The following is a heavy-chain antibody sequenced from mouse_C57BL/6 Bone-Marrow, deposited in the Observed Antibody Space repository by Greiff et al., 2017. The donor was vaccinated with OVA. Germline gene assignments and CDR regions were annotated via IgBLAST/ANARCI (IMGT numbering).Heavy chain of an antibody. CDR1: GYSITSDY. D-gene: IGHD1-1*01. V-gene: IGHV3-8*01. CDR3: AYYGSSTWFAY. CDR2: ISYSGST. Sequence: EVQLQESGPGLAKPSQTLSLTCSVTGYSITSDYWNWIRKCPGNKLEYMGYISYSGSTYYNPSLKSRISITRDTSKNHYYLQLNSVTTEDTATYYCAYYGSSTWFAYWGQGTLVTVSA. J-gene: IGHJ3*01.